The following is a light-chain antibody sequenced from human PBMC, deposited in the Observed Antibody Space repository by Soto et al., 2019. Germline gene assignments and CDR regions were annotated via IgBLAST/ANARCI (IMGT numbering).Light chain of an antibody. CDR1: QTISSY. CDR2: AAS. Sequence: DIQMTQSPSSLSASVGDRVTITCRASQTISSYLNWYQQTPGKAPKLLIYAASSLQSGVPSRFSGSGSGTDFNPTIRRLPPADFATYYCQTGYSTPLTFGGGTKVEI. CDR3: QTGYSTPLT. J-gene: IGKJ4*01. V-gene: IGKV1-39*01.